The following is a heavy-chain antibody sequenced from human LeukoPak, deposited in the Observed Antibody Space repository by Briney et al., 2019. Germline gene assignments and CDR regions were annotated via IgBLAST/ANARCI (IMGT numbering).Heavy chain of an antibody. D-gene: IGHD6-13*01. Sequence: PGGSLRLSCAACGFTFSSYGMHWVRPAPGKGLEGVAVIWYDGSNKYYADSVKGRFTISSDNSKNTLYLQMNSLRAEDTAVYYCARGYSSSWYPYYFDYWGQGTLVTVAS. J-gene: IGHJ4*02. CDR2: IWYDGSNK. V-gene: IGHV3-33*01. CDR3: ARGYSSSWYPYYFDY. CDR1: GFTFSSYG.